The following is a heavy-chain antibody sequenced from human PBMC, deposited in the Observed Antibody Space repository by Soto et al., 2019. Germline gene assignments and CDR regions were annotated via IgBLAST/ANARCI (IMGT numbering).Heavy chain of an antibody. CDR2: IYYSGST. Sequence: SETLSLTCTVSGGSISSYYWSWIRQPPGKGLEWIGYIYYSGSTNYNPSLKSRVTISVDTSKNQFSLKLSSVTAADTAVYYCARGEGGWCSFTAALWGQGTLVTVSS. D-gene: IGHD6-19*01. CDR1: GGSISSYY. CDR3: ARGEGGWCSFTAAL. J-gene: IGHJ4*02. V-gene: IGHV4-59*01.